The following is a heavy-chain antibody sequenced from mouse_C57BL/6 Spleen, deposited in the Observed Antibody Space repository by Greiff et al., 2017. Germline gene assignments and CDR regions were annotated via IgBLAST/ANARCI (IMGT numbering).Heavy chain of an antibody. CDR3: RSDRGRYDGFAY. Sequence: EVHLVESGEGLVKPGGSLKLSCAASGFTFSSYAMSWVRQTPEKRLEWVAYISSGGDYIYYADTVQGRFTISRDNARNTLYLQMSSLKSEDTAMYYSRSDRGRYDGFAYWGQGTLVTVSA. J-gene: IGHJ3*01. V-gene: IGHV5-9-1*02. D-gene: IGHD1-2*01. CDR2: ISSGGDYI. CDR1: GFTFSSYA.